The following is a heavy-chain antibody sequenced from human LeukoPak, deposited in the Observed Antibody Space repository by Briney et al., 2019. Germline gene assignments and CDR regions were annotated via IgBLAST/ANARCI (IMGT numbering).Heavy chain of an antibody. J-gene: IGHJ4*02. CDR2: INPSGGST. CDR1: EYTLTSYY. Sequence: ASVKVSCKASEYTLTSYYLHWVRQAPGQGLEWMAIINPSGGSTSHAQKFQGRVTMTRDTSASTVYMELSSLRSEDTAVYYCARDLALYSSSSGPLDYWGQGTLVTVSS. V-gene: IGHV1-46*01. D-gene: IGHD6-6*01. CDR3: ARDLALYSSSSGPLDY.